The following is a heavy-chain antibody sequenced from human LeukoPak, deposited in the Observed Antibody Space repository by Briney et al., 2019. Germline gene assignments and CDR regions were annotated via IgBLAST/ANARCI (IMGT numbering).Heavy chain of an antibody. D-gene: IGHD3-3*01. CDR2: ISGGGDST. CDR3: TWGGSGYYAY. J-gene: IGHJ4*02. CDR1: GFTFSSHA. Sequence: GGSLRLSCAASGFTFSSHAMTWVRQAPGKGLECVSLISGGGDSTYYADSVKGRITISRDNSKNTLYLQVNSLTVDDTAVYYCTWGGSGYYAYWGQGTLVTVSS. V-gene: IGHV3-23*01.